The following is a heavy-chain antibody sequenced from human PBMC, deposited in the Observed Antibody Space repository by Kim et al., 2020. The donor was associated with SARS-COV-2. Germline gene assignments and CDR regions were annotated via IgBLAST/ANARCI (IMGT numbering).Heavy chain of an antibody. J-gene: IGHJ4*02. V-gene: IGHV4-31*03. CDR1: GGSISSGGYY. CDR3: ARATTTIFGVVSEFDY. Sequence: SETMSLTCTVSGGSISSGGYYWSWIRQHPGKGLEWIGYIYYSGSTYYNPSLKSRVTISVDTSKNQFSLKLSSVTAADTAVDYCARATTTIFGVVSEFDYWGQGTLVTVSS. D-gene: IGHD3-3*01. CDR2: IYYSGST.